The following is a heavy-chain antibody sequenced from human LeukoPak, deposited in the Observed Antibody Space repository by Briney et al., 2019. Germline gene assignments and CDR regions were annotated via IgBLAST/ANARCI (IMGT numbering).Heavy chain of an antibody. D-gene: IGHD5-24*01. V-gene: IGHV4-38-2*02. Sequence: SETLSLTCTVSGYSISTSYYWGWIRQPPGKGLEWIGSIYHSGNTYYNPSLKSRVTISVDTSKNQFSLKLNSVTAADTAVYYCARDGYNPSYYFDYWGQGTLVTVSS. CDR2: IYHSGNT. J-gene: IGHJ4*02. CDR1: GYSISTSYY. CDR3: ARDGYNPSYYFDY.